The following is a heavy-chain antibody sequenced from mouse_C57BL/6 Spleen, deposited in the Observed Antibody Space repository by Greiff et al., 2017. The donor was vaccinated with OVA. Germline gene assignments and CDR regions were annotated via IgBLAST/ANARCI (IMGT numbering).Heavy chain of an antibody. D-gene: IGHD2-4*01. Sequence: VQLQQSGPGLVKPSPSLSLTCSVTGYSITSGYFWHWIRQFPGNKLEWMGYIRYDGSNNYNPSLKNQISITRDTYKNQFFLKLNSVTTADTATYVCERGLYYDYDYWYFDDWGTGTTLTVSS. CDR1: GYSITSGYF. V-gene: IGHV3-6*01. J-gene: IGHJ1*03. CDR3: ERGLYYDYDYWYFDD. CDR2: IRYDGSN.